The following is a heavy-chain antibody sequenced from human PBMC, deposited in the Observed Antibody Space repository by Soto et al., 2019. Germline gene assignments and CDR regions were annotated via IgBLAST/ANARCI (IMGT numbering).Heavy chain of an antibody. D-gene: IGHD6-13*01. Sequence: GGSLRLSCAASGFTFSDYYMSWIRQAPGKGLEWVSYISSSGSTIYYADSVKGRFTISRDNAKNSLYLQMNSLRAEDTAVYYCARERGIAAAGIEPNWFDPWGQGTLVTVSS. CDR2: ISSSGSTI. J-gene: IGHJ5*02. V-gene: IGHV3-11*01. CDR3: ARERGIAAAGIEPNWFDP. CDR1: GFTFSDYY.